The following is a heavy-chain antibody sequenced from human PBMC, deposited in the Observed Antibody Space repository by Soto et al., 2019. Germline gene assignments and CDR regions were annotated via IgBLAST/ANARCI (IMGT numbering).Heavy chain of an antibody. CDR3: ARWGTTGGLDV. CDR2: TSYDGSNK. Sequence: QVQLVESGGGVVQPGASLRLSCVGSGFTFRSYVIHWVRQAPGKGLEWVTLTSYDGSNKYYDDSVKGRFTISRDNSRNTVDLHMDSLRLEDTALYYCARWGTTGGLDVWGQGTLVSVSS. V-gene: IGHV3-30*19. CDR1: GFTFRSYV. D-gene: IGHD3-16*01. J-gene: IGHJ4*02.